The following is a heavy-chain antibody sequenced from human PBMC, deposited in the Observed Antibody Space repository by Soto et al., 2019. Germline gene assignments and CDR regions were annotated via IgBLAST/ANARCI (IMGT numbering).Heavy chain of an antibody. V-gene: IGHV1-46*01. CDR3: AREEILGVAATGPFDY. D-gene: IGHD2-15*01. CDR1: GYTFTSYY. J-gene: IGHJ4*02. CDR2: INPSGGST. Sequence: VKVSCKASGYTFTSYYMHWVRQAPGQGLEWMGIINPSGGSTSYAQKFQGRVTMTRDTSTSTVCMELSSLRSEDTAVYYCAREEILGVAATGPFDYWGQGTLVTVSS.